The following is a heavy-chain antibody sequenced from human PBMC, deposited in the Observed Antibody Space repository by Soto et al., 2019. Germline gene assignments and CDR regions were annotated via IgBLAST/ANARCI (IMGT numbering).Heavy chain of an antibody. V-gene: IGHV1-46*01. CDR1: GYIFTNYY. CDR2: INPLPTSGST. CDR3: ARDLAAAAY. Sequence: QVQLVQSGAEVKKPGASVKVSCKASGYIFTNYYIHWVRQSPGQGLEWMAIINPLPTSGSTNYAQQFQGRVTVTRDTSTSTVYLALSSLRSDDTAVYYCARDLAAAAYWGQGTLVTVSS. D-gene: IGHD6-13*01. J-gene: IGHJ4*02.